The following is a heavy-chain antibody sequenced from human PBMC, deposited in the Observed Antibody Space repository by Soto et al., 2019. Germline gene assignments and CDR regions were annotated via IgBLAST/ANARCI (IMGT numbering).Heavy chain of an antibody. Sequence: GGSLRLSCAASGFTFSSYAMSWVRQAPGKGLEWVSAISGSGGSTYYADSVKGRFTISRDNSKNTLYLQMNSLRAEDTAVYYCAKGGAIGIAAQYYFYFRMGVWGQGATVTVSS. J-gene: IGHJ6*02. D-gene: IGHD6-6*01. CDR3: AKGGAIGIAAQYYFYFRMGV. CDR1: GFTFSSYA. V-gene: IGHV3-23*01. CDR2: ISGSGGST.